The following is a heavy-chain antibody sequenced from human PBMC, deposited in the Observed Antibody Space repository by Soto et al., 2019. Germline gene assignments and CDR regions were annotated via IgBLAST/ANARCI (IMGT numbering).Heavy chain of an antibody. CDR2: ISSSSSTI. Sequence: GGSLRLSCAASGFTFSSYSMNWVRQAPGKGLEWVSYISSSSSTIYYADSVKGRFTISRDNAKNSLYLQMNSLRAEDTAVYYCARGSGYGDRPVWYYYYMDVWGKGTTVTVSS. V-gene: IGHV3-48*01. CDR3: ARGSGYGDRPVWYYYYMDV. CDR1: GFTFSSYS. D-gene: IGHD4-17*01. J-gene: IGHJ6*03.